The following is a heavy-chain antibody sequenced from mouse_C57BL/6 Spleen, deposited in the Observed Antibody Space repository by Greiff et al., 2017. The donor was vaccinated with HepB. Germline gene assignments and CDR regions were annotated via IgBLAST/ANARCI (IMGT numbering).Heavy chain of an antibody. V-gene: IGHV1-80*01. D-gene: IGHD2-12*01. CDR1: GSAFSSYW. CDR2: IYPGDCET. J-gene: IGHJ4*01. Sequence: QVQLQQSGAELVKPGASVKISCKASGSAFSSYWMNWVKQRPGTGLEWIGQIYPGDCETNSHGPFKVKATLTANKSTSTAYMQLSSLTAEYCAVYVCARSDSYYDGDYWGQGTAVTVSS. CDR3: ARSDSYYDGDY.